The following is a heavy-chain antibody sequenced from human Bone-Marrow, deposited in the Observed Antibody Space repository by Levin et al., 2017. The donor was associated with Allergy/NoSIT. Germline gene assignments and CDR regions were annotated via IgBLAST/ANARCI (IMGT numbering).Heavy chain of an antibody. CDR2: IYSGGSA. V-gene: IGHV3-66*01. D-gene: IGHD5-12*01. CDR3: VARSNGMDV. CDR1: EFIVSSNY. J-gene: IGHJ6*02. Sequence: PSETLSLTCAASEFIVSSNYMSWVRQAPGKGLDWVSVIYSGGSAYYAESVKGRFTISRDNSKNTLYLQMNSLRAEDTAVYYCVARSNGMDVWGQGTTVTVSS.